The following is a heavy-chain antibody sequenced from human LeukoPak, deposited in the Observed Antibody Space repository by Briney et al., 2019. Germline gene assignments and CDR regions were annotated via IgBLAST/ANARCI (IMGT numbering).Heavy chain of an antibody. CDR1: GFTFSSYA. CDR2: ISGSGGST. D-gene: IGHD2-15*01. V-gene: IGHV3-23*01. Sequence: GGSLRLSCAASGFTFSSYAMSWVRQAPGKGLEWVSAISGSGGSTYYADSVKGRFTISRDNSKNTLYLQMNSLRAEDTAVYYCANIWRVRLLLNTSDYWGQGTLVTVSS. CDR3: ANIWRVRLLLNTSDY. J-gene: IGHJ4*02.